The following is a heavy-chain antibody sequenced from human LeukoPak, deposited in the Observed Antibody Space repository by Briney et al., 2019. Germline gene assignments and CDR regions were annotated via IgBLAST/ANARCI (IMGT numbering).Heavy chain of an antibody. CDR1: GGTFSRYA. Sequence: SVKVSCKASGGTFSRYAISWVRQAPGQGLEWMGRIIPIFGTTNYAQKFQGRVTITTDESTSTAYMELSSLRSEDTAVYYCASKLFRKYDILIDYWGQGTLVTVSS. CDR2: IIPIFGTT. CDR3: ASKLFRKYDILIDY. D-gene: IGHD3-9*01. V-gene: IGHV1-69*05. J-gene: IGHJ4*02.